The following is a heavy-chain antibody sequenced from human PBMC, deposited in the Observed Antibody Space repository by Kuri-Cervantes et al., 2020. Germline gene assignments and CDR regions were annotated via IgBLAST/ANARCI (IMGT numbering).Heavy chain of an antibody. V-gene: IGHV1-2*02. J-gene: IGHJ4*02. CDR2: INPNSGGT. Sequence: ASVKVSCKASGYTFTGYDLHWVRQVPGQGLEWMGWINPNSGGTNYAQKFQGRVTMTRDTSISTAYMELGRLRSDDTAVYYCARVAWQWEQDYWGQGTLVTVSS. CDR3: ARVAWQWEQDY. D-gene: IGHD1-26*01. CDR1: GYTFTGYD.